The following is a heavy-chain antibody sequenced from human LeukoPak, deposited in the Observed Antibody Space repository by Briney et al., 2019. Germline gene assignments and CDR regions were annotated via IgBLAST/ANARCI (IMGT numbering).Heavy chain of an antibody. CDR1: GFTVSSNY. V-gene: IGHV3-48*01. Sequence: GGPLRLSCVASGFTVSSNYMSWVRQAPGKGLEWISYISSNSSTTFYADSVKGRFTISRDNAKNSLYVQMNSLRAEDTAIYYCARDGLMDVWGTGTTVTVSS. CDR3: ARDGLMDV. CDR2: ISSNSSTT. J-gene: IGHJ6*03.